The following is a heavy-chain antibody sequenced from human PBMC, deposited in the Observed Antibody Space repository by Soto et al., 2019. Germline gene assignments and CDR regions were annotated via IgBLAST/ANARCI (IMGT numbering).Heavy chain of an antibody. CDR3: AREYYDSSGSSYIDY. Sequence: QLQLQESGSGLVKPSQTLSLTCAVSGGSISSGGYSWSWIRQPPGKGLEWIGYIYHSGSTYYNPSLKSRVTISVDRSKNQFSLKLSSVTAADTAVYYCAREYYDSSGSSYIDYWGQGTLVIVSS. J-gene: IGHJ4*02. D-gene: IGHD3-22*01. V-gene: IGHV4-30-2*01. CDR1: GGSISSGGYS. CDR2: IYHSGST.